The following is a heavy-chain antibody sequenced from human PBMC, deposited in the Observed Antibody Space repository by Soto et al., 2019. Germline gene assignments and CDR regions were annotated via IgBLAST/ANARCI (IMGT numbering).Heavy chain of an antibody. CDR2: MYSGGDI. D-gene: IGHD3-16*01. CDR1: GFTFNTNY. J-gene: IGHJ4*01. CDR3: VSRIPSWVFDY. Sequence: PXGSLRLSCLVSGFTFNTNYMYWVRQAPGRGLEWVSAMYSGGDIHYADSVKGRFTISRDTSENTLYLRMDKLRVEDTAVYFCVSRIPSWVFDYWGQGTLVTVSS. V-gene: IGHV3-53*01.